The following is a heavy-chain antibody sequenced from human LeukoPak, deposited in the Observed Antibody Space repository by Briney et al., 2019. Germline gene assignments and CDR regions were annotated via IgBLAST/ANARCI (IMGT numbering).Heavy chain of an antibody. CDR1: GGTFSSYT. D-gene: IGHD2-2*01. J-gene: IGHJ3*02. CDR2: IIPILGIA. CDR3: AKGFFGVVPAAIDAFDI. Sequence: ASVKGSCKASGGTFSSYTISWVRQAPGQRVEWMGRIIPILGIANYVQKFQGRVTITADKSTSTAYMELSSLRSEDTAVYYCAKGFFGVVPAAIDAFDIWGQGTMVTVSS. V-gene: IGHV1-69*02.